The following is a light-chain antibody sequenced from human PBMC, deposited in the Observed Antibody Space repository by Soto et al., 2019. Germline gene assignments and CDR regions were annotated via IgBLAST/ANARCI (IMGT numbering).Light chain of an antibody. CDR1: SSNIGSNT. V-gene: IGLV1-44*01. Sequence: QTVVTQPPSASGTPGQWVTISCSGSSSNIGSNTVNWYQQLPGTAPKLLMYSNSQRPSGVPDRFSGSKSGNTASLTVSGLQAEDEADYYCTSYVGNDIWVFGGGTKVTVL. J-gene: IGLJ3*02. CDR2: SNS. CDR3: TSYVGNDIWV.